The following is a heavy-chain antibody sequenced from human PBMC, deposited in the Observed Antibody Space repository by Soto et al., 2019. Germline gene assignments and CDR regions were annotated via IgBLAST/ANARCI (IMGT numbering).Heavy chain of an antibody. J-gene: IGHJ5*02. CDR1: GYSFTSYW. V-gene: IGHV5-51*01. CDR3: ARHGNYDFWSGYYQPDNWFDP. D-gene: IGHD3-3*01. Sequence: PGESLKISCKGSGYSFTSYWIGWVRQMPGKGLERMGIIYPGDSDTRYSPSFQGQVTISADKSISTAYLQWSSLKASDTAMYYCARHGNYDFWSGYYQPDNWFDPWGQGTLVTVSS. CDR2: IYPGDSDT.